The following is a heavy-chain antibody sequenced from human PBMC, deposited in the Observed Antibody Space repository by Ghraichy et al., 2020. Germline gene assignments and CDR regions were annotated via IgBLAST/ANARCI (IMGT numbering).Heavy chain of an antibody. CDR3: ARWEIDLGAFDI. Sequence: SETLSLTCTVSGGSISSYYWSWIRQPPGKGLEWIGYIYYSGSTNYNPSLKSRVTISVDTSKNQFSLKLSSVTAADTAVYYCARWEIDLGAFDIWGQGTMVTVSS. V-gene: IGHV4-59*01. CDR2: IYYSGST. D-gene: IGHD3-9*01. CDR1: GGSISSYY. J-gene: IGHJ3*02.